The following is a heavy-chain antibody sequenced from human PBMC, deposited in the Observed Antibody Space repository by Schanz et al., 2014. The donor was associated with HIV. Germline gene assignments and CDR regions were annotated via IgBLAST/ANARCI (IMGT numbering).Heavy chain of an antibody. V-gene: IGHV3-33*08. CDR3: ARDLRMGKYFDY. CDR1: GFTFSNYG. CDR2: IGHDGTYN. Sequence: VQLVESGGGLVKPGGSLRLSCAVSGFTFSNYGMHWVRQAPGKGLEWVAVIGHDGTYNVYTDSVKGRFTVSRDNSKNTLFLSMNNLRADDTAVYYCARDLRMGKYFDYWGQGVLVTVSS. D-gene: IGHD7-27*01. J-gene: IGHJ4*02.